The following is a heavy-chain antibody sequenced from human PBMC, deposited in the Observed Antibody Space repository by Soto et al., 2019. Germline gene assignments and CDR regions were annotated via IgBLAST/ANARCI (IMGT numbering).Heavy chain of an antibody. CDR1: GFTFSSYS. CDR2: ISSSSSYI. CDR3: ARGRYGMDV. J-gene: IGHJ6*02. D-gene: IGHD3-9*01. Sequence: PGGSLRLSCAASGFTFSSYSMNWVRQAPGKGLEWVSSISSSSSYIYYADSVKGRFTVSRDKSKNTVYLQMNSLRPEDTAVYYCARGRYGMDVWGQGTTVTVSS. V-gene: IGHV3-21*01.